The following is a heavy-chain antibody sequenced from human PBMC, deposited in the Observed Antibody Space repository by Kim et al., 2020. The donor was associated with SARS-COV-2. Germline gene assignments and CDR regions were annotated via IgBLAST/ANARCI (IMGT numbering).Heavy chain of an antibody. J-gene: IGHJ4*02. CDR3: ARDKKNYYDSSGYSYYFDY. CDR1: GFTFSSYS. CDR2: ISSSSSYI. V-gene: IGHV3-21*01. Sequence: GGSLRLSCAASGFTFSSYSMNWVRQAPGKGLEWVSSISSSSSYIYYADSVKGRFTISRDNAKNSLYLQMNSLRAEDTAVYYCARDKKNYYDSSGYSYYFDYWGQGTLVTVSS. D-gene: IGHD3-22*01.